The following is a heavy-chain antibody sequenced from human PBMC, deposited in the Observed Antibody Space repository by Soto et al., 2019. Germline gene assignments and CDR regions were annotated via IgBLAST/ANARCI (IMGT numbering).Heavy chain of an antibody. CDR3: ARDKEQNLIHWFDP. V-gene: IGHV3-23*01. CDR1: GFIFSSYA. D-gene: IGHD6-13*01. Sequence: GGSLRLSCAASGFIFSSYAMSWVRQGPGKGLEWVSGISGSGGTTYYADSVRGRFTISRDNSRNTLFLQMNSLSIDDTTVYYCARDKEQNLIHWFDPWGQGTLVTVSS. J-gene: IGHJ5*02. CDR2: ISGSGGTT.